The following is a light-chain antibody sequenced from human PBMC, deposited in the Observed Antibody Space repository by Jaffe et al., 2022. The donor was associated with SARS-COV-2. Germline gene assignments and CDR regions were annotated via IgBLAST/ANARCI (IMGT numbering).Light chain of an antibody. CDR3: MQPLQTPIT. CDR1: QSLLHSNGYNY. CDR2: LSS. Sequence: DIVMTQSPLSLPVTPGESASISCRSSQSLLHSNGYNYLDWYLQKPGQSPQILIYLSSNRVSGVPDRFSGSGSGTDFTLKISRVEAEDVGVYYCMQPLQTPITFGQGTRLEIK. J-gene: IGKJ5*01. V-gene: IGKV2-28*01.